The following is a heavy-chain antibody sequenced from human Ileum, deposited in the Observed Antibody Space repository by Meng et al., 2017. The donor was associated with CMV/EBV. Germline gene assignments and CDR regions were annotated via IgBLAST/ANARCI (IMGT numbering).Heavy chain of an antibody. D-gene: IGHD1-26*01. CDR1: GSTVSTTY. CDR2: VYGDHNT. Sequence: GESLKISCVASGSTVSTTYMSWVRQAPGKGLEWVSLVYGDHNTYYADSVKGRFTISRDNSKSTLYLQMNSLRVEDTALYFCARGVVGIIPHDHWGQGTLVTVSS. J-gene: IGHJ4*02. CDR3: ARGVVGIIPHDH. V-gene: IGHV3-53*01.